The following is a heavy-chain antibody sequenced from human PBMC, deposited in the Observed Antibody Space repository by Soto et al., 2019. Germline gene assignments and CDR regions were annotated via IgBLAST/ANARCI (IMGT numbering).Heavy chain of an antibody. CDR2: IIPIFGTA. V-gene: IGHV1-69*12. Sequence: QVQLVQSGAEVKKPGSSVKVSCKASGGTFSSYAISWVRQAPGQGLEWMGGIIPIFGTANYAQKFQGRVTITADESTSTAYMELSSLRSEDTAVYYCARDSWAAREDCSYYYGMDVWGQGTTVTVSS. D-gene: IGHD6-6*01. J-gene: IGHJ6*02. CDR3: ARDSWAAREDCSYYYGMDV. CDR1: GGTFSSYA.